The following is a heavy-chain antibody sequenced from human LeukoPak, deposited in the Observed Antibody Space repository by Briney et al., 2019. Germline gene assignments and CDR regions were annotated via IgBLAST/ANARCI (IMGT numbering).Heavy chain of an antibody. Sequence: GGSLRLSCAASGFTFSSYEMNWVRQAPGKGLEWVSYISSSGSTIYYADSLKGRFTISRDNAKNSLYLQMNSLRAEDTAVYYCARVTYYYDSSGYWVFDYWGQGTLVTVSS. CDR3: ARVTYYYDSSGYWVFDY. D-gene: IGHD3-22*01. J-gene: IGHJ4*02. CDR2: ISSSGSTI. V-gene: IGHV3-48*03. CDR1: GFTFSSYE.